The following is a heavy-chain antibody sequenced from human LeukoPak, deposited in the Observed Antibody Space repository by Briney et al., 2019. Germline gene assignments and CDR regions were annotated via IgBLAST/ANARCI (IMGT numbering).Heavy chain of an antibody. D-gene: IGHD3-10*01. V-gene: IGHV2-5*01. CDR3: AHSSSRVLWFGESAWFDP. CDR1: GFSLSTSGVG. J-gene: IGHJ5*02. Sequence: ASGPTLVKPTQTLTLTCTFSGFSLSTSGVGVGWVRQPPGKALEWLALIYWNDDKRYSPSLKSRLTITKDTSKNQVVLTMTNMDPVDTATYYCAHSSSRVLWFGESAWFDPWGQGTLVTVSS. CDR2: IYWNDDK.